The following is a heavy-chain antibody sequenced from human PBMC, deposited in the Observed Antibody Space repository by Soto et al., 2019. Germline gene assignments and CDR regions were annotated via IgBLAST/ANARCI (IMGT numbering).Heavy chain of an antibody. J-gene: IGHJ5*02. CDR1: GFTFSSYS. CDR3: ARGIPIDIVVVPAAIPLFDP. Sequence: GGSLRLSCAAAGFTFSSYSMNWVRQAPGKGLEWVSSISSSSSYIYYADSVKGRFTISRDNAKNSLYLQMNSLRAEDTAVYYCARGIPIDIVVVPAAIPLFDPWGQGTLVTVSS. V-gene: IGHV3-21*01. CDR2: ISSSSSYI. D-gene: IGHD2-2*01.